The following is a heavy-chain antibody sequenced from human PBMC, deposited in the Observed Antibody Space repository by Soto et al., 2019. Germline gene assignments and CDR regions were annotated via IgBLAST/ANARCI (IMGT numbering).Heavy chain of an antibody. Sequence: GASVKVSCKVSGYTLTELSMHWVRQAPGKGLEWMGGFDPEDGETIYAQKFQGRVTMTEDTSTDTAYMELSSLRSEDTAVYYCAPLMSTPYYYYYYGMDVWGQGTTVTVSS. CDR1: GYTLTELS. V-gene: IGHV1-24*01. J-gene: IGHJ6*02. CDR3: APLMSTPYYYYYYGMDV. D-gene: IGHD1-1*01. CDR2: FDPEDGET.